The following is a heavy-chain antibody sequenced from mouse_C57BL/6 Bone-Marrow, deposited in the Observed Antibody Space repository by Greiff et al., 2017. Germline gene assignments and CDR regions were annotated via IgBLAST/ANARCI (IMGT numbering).Heavy chain of an antibody. D-gene: IGHD2-2*01. CDR3: ARGAVWLPTCDY. CDR1: GFTFSSYA. CDR2: ISDGGSYT. V-gene: IGHV5-4*03. J-gene: IGHJ2*01. Sequence: DVKLVESGGGLVKPGGSLKLSCAASGFTFSSYAMSWVRQTPEKRLEWVATISDGGSYTYYPDNVKGRFTISRDNAKNNLYLQMSHLKSEDTAMYYCARGAVWLPTCDYGGQGTTLTVSS.